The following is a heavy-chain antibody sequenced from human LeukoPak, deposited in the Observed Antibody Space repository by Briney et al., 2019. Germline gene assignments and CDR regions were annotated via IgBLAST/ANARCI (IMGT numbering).Heavy chain of an antibody. V-gene: IGHV3-23*01. CDR3: ANLLWIRMIQPNWFDP. J-gene: IGHJ5*02. CDR1: GFTFSSYA. D-gene: IGHD5-18*01. CDR2: ISGSGGST. Sequence: PGGSLRLSCAASGFTFSSYAMSWVRQAPGKGLEWVSAISGSGGSTYYADSVKGRFTISRDNSKNTLYLQMNSLRAEDTAVYYCANLLWIRMIQPNWFDPWGQGTLVTVSS.